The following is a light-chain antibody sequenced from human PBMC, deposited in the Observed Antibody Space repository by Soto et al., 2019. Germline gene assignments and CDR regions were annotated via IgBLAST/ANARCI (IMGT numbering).Light chain of an antibody. CDR3: QQYSQWPLT. CDR2: GAS. CDR1: QSVSTT. Sequence: EIFMTQSPATLSVSPGERATLSCRASQSVSTTLAWYQQKPGQTHRLLVYGASTRATGIPARFSGSGSGTEFTLTISNLQSEDSAVYYCQQYSQWPLTFGGGTKV. J-gene: IGKJ4*01. V-gene: IGKV3D-15*01.